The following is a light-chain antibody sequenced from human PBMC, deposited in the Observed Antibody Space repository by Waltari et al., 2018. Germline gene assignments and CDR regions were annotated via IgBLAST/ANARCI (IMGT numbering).Light chain of an antibody. V-gene: IGLV7-43*01. Sequence: QTVVTQEPSLTVSPGGTVTLTCASSTGAVTSGFYPSWFQQKPGQPTRALIYSTNNKHSWTPALFSGSLLGVKAALTLSGVQVEDEAEYYCLLYYGGAQVFGGGTKLTVL. CDR1: TGAVTSGFY. CDR3: LLYYGGAQV. J-gene: IGLJ3*02. CDR2: STN.